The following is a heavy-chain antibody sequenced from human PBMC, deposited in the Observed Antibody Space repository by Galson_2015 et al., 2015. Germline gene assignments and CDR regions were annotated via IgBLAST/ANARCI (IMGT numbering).Heavy chain of an antibody. CDR3: ARGGSCYYYSPCYYYGMDV. CDR1: GFTFSSYC. Sequence: SLRLSCAASGFTFSSYCMNWVRQAPGKGLEWVSYISSSSSTIYYADSVKGRFTISRDNAKNSLYLQMNSLRDEDTAVYYCARGGSCYYYSPCYYYGMDVWGQGTTVTVSS. CDR2: ISSSSSTI. J-gene: IGHJ6*02. D-gene: IGHD3-22*01. V-gene: IGHV3-48*02.